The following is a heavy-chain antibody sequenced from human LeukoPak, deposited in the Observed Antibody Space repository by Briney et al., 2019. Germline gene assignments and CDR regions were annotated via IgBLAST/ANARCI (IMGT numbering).Heavy chain of an antibody. D-gene: IGHD5-18*01. Sequence: SETLSLTCTVSGGSISSYCWSWIRQPPGKGLEWIGYIYYSGSTNYNPSLKSRVTISVDTSKNQFSLKLSSVTAADTAVYYCARDPPGYSYGFSGFDYWGQGTLVTVSS. V-gene: IGHV4-59*12. CDR3: ARDPPGYSYGFSGFDY. CDR2: IYYSGST. J-gene: IGHJ4*02. CDR1: GGSISSYC.